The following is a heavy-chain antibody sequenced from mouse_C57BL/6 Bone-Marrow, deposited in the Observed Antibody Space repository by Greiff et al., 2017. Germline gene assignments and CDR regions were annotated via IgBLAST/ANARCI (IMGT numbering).Heavy chain of an antibody. CDR2: IDPENGDT. CDR3: TLLWSFAY. V-gene: IGHV14-4*01. CDR1: GFNIKDDY. J-gene: IGHJ3*01. D-gene: IGHD2-1*01. Sequence: VQLQPSGAELVRPGASVKLSCTASGFNIKDDYMHWVKQRPEQGLEWIVWIDPENGDTEYASKFQGKANITADTSSNTAYLQLSSLTSEDTAVYYCTLLWSFAYWGQGTLVTVSA.